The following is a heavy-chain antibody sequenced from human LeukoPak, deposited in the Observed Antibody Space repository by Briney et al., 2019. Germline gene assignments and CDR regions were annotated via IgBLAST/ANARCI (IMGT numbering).Heavy chain of an antibody. J-gene: IGHJ3*02. V-gene: IGHV3-66*01. Sequence: GGSLRLSCAVSGFPVTSNYMTWVRQAPGKGLEWVSIIYSGGSTYYADSAKGRFTISRDNSESTLYLQMNSLTAEDTAVYYCAREKWPQWAFDIWGQGTMVTVAS. D-gene: IGHD2-8*01. CDR3: AREKWPQWAFDI. CDR1: GFPVTSNY. CDR2: IYSGGST.